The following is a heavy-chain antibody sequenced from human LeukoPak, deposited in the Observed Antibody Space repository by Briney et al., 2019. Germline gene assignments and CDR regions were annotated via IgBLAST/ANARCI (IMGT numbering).Heavy chain of an antibody. J-gene: IGHJ3*02. CDR1: GYTFTGYY. Sequence: ASVKVSCKPSGYTFTGYYMHWVRQAPGQGLERMGRINPNSGGTNYAQKFQGRVAMTRDTSISTAYMELSRLRSDDTAVYYCARVITIFGVAYDAFDIWGQGTMVTVSS. CDR3: ARVITIFGVAYDAFDI. D-gene: IGHD3-3*01. V-gene: IGHV1-2*06. CDR2: INPNSGGT.